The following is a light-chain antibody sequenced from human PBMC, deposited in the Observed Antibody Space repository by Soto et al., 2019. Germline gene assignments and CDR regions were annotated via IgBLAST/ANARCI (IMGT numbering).Light chain of an antibody. Sequence: DIQMTQSPSSLSASVGDRVTITCRASQSIANSLNWYQQKPGKAPKLLIYAASSLQSRVQSRFSGRGSGTDFTLSISSLQPEDFATYYCQQRYRAFGQGTKVEIK. CDR3: QQRYRA. CDR2: AAS. J-gene: IGKJ1*01. CDR1: QSIANS. V-gene: IGKV1-39*01.